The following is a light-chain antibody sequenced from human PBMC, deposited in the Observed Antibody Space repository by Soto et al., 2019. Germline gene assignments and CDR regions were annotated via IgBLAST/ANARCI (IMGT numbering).Light chain of an antibody. CDR3: GSWDSSLNGVV. CDR1: SSNIGGNS. J-gene: IGLJ2*01. CDR2: DDD. V-gene: IGLV1-51*01. Sequence: SVLTQPPSVSAAPGQKVTISCSGSSSNIGGNSVSWYQQLPGTAPKLLIYDDDKRPSGIPDRFSGSKSGTSATLGITGFQTGDEADYYCGSWDSSLNGVVFGGGTQLTVL.